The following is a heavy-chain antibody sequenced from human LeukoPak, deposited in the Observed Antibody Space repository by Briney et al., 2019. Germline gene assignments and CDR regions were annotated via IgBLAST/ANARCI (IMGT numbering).Heavy chain of an antibody. D-gene: IGHD6-13*01. V-gene: IGHV3-74*01. CDR2: INSDGSGT. CDR3: ARQRSSSWYNWFDP. Sequence: GGSLRLSCAASGFTFSSYWMHWVRDAPGKGLVWVSRINSDGSGTSYADSVKGRFTISRDNATNTLYLQMNSLRAEDTAVYYCARQRSSSWYNWFDPWGQGTLVTVSS. CDR1: GFTFSSYW. J-gene: IGHJ5*02.